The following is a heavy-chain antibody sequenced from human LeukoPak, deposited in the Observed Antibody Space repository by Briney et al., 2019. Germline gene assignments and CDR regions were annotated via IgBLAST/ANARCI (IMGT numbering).Heavy chain of an antibody. V-gene: IGHV4-39*01. D-gene: IGHD1-26*01. CDR2: IYYSGST. Sequence: PSETLSLTCTVSGGSISSSSYYWGWIRQPPGTGLEWIGSIYYSGSTYYNPSLKSRVTISVDTSKNQFSLKLSSVTAADTAVYYCARHYRYSGSYFGYWGQGTLVTVSS. J-gene: IGHJ4*02. CDR1: GGSISSSSYY. CDR3: ARHYRYSGSYFGY.